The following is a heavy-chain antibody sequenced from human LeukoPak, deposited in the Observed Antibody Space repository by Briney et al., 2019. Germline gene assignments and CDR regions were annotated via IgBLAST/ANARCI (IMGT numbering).Heavy chain of an antibody. CDR1: GASMSNSF. D-gene: IGHD2-15*01. J-gene: IGHJ4*02. Sequence: PSETLSLTCTVSGASMSNSFWSWIRQPAGKGPEWIGRIYSSGRTNYNPSLKSRVTLSIDTSNNQFSLKLTSVTAADTALYYCARAPAGCGGTCSFDYWGQGTLVTVSS. V-gene: IGHV4-4*07. CDR2: IYSSGRT. CDR3: ARAPAGCGGTCSFDY.